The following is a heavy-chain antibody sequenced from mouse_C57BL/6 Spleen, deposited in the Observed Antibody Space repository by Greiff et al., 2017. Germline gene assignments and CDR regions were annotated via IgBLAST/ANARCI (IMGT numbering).Heavy chain of an antibody. CDR2: INPNNGGT. Sequence: DVQLQESGPELVKPGASVKIPCKASGYTFTDYNMDWVKQSHGKSLEWIGDINPNNGGTIYNQKFKGKATLTVDKSSSPAYMELRSLTSEDTAVYYCAASFAWLAYWGQGTLVTVSA. D-gene: IGHD6-1*01. CDR1: GYTFTDYN. J-gene: IGHJ3*01. CDR3: AASFAWLAY. V-gene: IGHV1-18*01.